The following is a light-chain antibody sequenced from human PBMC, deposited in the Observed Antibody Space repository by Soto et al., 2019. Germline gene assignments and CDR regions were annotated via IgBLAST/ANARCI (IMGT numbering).Light chain of an antibody. V-gene: IGKV3-20*01. J-gene: IGKJ1*01. CDR1: QSVTSNY. Sequence: EVVLTQSPGTVSLSPGERATLSCRASQSVTSNYLAWYQQKLGQAPRLLIYAASSRATGIPDRFSGSGSGTDFTLSISRLEPEDFAVYYCQQYGSSVTWTFGQGTKVESK. CDR3: QQYGSSVTWT. CDR2: AAS.